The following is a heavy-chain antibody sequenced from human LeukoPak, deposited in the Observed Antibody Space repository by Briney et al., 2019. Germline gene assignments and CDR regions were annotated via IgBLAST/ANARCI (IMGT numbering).Heavy chain of an antibody. V-gene: IGHV4-61*05. D-gene: IGHD4-17*01. Sequence: VKPSETLSLTCTVSGGSISSNSYYWGWIRQPPGKGLEWIGRFYTSGTTNYNPSLKSRLTMSVDTSKNQFSLKLSSVTAADTAVYYCARGHYGDPDISDHWGQGTLVTVSS. CDR3: ARGHYGDPDISDH. J-gene: IGHJ4*02. CDR1: GGSISSNSYY. CDR2: FYTSGTT.